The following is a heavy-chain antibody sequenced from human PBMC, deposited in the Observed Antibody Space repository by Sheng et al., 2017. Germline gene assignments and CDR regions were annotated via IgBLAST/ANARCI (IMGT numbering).Heavy chain of an antibody. CDR3: ARALMDCSGGSCQTGYYFDY. CDR1: GGSFSGYY. CDR2: SIIVEAP. J-gene: IGHJ4*02. Sequence: QVQLQQWGAGLLKPSETLSLTCAVYGGSFSGYYWSWIRQPPREGAWRWIGVKSIIVEAPTTTRPSKSRVTISVDTSKNQFSLKLSSVTAADTAVYYCARALMDCSGGSCQTGYYFDYWGQGTLVTV. D-gene: IGHD2-15*01. V-gene: IGHV4-34*01.